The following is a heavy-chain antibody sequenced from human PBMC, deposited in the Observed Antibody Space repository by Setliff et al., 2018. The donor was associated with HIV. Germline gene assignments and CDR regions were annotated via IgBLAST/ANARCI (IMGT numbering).Heavy chain of an antibody. CDR1: AYTFSNYG. D-gene: IGHD3-10*01. CDR2: ISAYNGNT. V-gene: IGHV1-18*01. CDR3: ARDRGIMVRGAISY. Sequence: ASVKVSCKASAYTFSNYGISWARQAPGQGLEWMGWISAYNGNTNYEQKLQGRVIMTTDTSTSTVYMEMRSLRSDDTAVYYCARDRGIMVRGAISYWGQGTLVTVSS. J-gene: IGHJ4*02.